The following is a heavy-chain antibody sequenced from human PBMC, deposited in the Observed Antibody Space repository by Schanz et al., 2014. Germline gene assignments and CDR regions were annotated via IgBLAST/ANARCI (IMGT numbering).Heavy chain of an antibody. CDR3: ERPSDSTGDMDV. CDR1: AFIFRSYS. D-gene: IGHD2-21*02. Sequence: EVQLVESGGGLVQPGGSLRLSCAASAFIFRSYSMHWVRQAPGKGLEWVSAISGSGASTYYADSVKGRFTISRDNSKNTLYLQRNSLRAEDTAVYYCERPSDSTGDMDVWGKGTTVTVSS. CDR2: ISGSGAST. V-gene: IGHV3-23*04. J-gene: IGHJ6*03.